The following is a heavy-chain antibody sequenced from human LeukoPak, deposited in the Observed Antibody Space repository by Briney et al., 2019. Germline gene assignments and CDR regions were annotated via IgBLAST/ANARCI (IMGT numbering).Heavy chain of an antibody. J-gene: IGHJ6*03. V-gene: IGHV1-8*01. Sequence: ASVKVSCKASGYTFTSYDINWVRQATGQGLEWMGWMNPNSGNTGYAQKFQGRVTMTRNTSISTAYMELSSLRSEDTAVYYCARASSSSEYYYYYYMDVWGKGTTVTVSS. CDR1: GYTFTSYD. CDR2: MNPNSGNT. CDR3: ARASSSSEYYYYYYMDV. D-gene: IGHD6-6*01.